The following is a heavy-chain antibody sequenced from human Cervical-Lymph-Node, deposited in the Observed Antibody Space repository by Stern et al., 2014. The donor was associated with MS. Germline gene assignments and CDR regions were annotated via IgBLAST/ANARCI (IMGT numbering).Heavy chain of an antibody. D-gene: IGHD6-13*01. CDR1: GYTFTHNY. CDR3: ARGDGSSWFPY. V-gene: IGHV1-2*02. J-gene: IGHJ4*02. Sequence: QMQLVQSGAEVRESGDSVKVSCKTSGYTFTHNYIHWVRQAPGQGLEWLGWINPNNGKTKNTQKFQGRVTMTRDTSISTLYMELNRLTSDDTAVYYCARGDGSSWFPYWGQGTLVTVSS. CDR2: INPNNGKT.